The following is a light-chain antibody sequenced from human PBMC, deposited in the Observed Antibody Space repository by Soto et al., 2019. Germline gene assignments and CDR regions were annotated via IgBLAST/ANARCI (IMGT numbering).Light chain of an antibody. V-gene: IGKV2-30*01. Sequence: DAVLTQSPLSLPVTLGQPASISCRSSQSLVFGDGNTYLNSFQQRPGQSPRRLIYKVSNRDSGVPDRFSGSASGTDFTLKISRVEAEDVGLYYCMQATHWPYTFGQGTKLEIK. J-gene: IGKJ2*01. CDR3: MQATHWPYT. CDR2: KVS. CDR1: QSLVFGDGNTY.